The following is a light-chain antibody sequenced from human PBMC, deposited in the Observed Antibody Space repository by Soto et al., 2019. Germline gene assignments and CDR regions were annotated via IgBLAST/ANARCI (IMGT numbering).Light chain of an antibody. Sequence: EIVMTQSPATLSVSPGERATLSCRASQSVSSSLAWFQQKPGQAPRLLIYGASTRATDIPARFSGSGSGTEFTLTISSLQSEDFAVYYCQQYNNSPPENTFGQGTKLEIK. J-gene: IGKJ2*01. CDR3: QQYNNSPPENT. V-gene: IGKV3-15*01. CDR2: GAS. CDR1: QSVSSS.